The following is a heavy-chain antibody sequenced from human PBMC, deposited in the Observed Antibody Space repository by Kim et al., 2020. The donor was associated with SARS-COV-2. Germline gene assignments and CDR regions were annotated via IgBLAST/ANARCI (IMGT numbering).Heavy chain of an antibody. CDR3: ATIRLYGPRSYQVSKGLDV. CDR1: GYTLTELS. Sequence: ASVKVSCKVSGYTLTELSMQWVRQAPGKGLEWMGGFDPDDGKPVFAQQFEGRVTMTEDTFTDTVYMELSSLRSEDTAVYYCATIRLYGPRSYQVSKGLDVWGQGTTVTVSS. V-gene: IGHV1-24*01. J-gene: IGHJ6*02. CDR2: FDPDDGKP. D-gene: IGHD3-10*01.